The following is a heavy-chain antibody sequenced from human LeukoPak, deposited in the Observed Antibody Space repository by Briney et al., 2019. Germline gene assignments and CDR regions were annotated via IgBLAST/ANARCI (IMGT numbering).Heavy chain of an antibody. V-gene: IGHV4-34*01. D-gene: IGHD3-10*01. CDR1: GGSFSGYY. J-gene: IGHJ4*02. CDR2: INHSGST. CDR3: ARSRRDYYGSGSYYNPYFDY. Sequence: PSETLSLTCAVYGGSFSGYYWSWIRQPPGKGLEWIGEINHSGSTNYNPSLKSRVTISVDTSKNQFSLKLSSVTAADTAVYYCARSRRDYYGSGSYYNPYFDYWGQGTLVTVSS.